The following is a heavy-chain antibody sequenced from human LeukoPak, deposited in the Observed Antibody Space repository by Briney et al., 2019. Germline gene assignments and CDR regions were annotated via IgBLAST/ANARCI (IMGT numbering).Heavy chain of an antibody. J-gene: IGHJ4*02. CDR1: GYSFTSYW. Sequence: GESLKISCKGSGYSFTSYWIGWVRQMPGKGLEWMGIIYPGDSDTRYSPSFQGQVTISADKSISTAYLQWSSLKASDTAMYYYARYYYYDSSGYYYFDYWGQGTLVTVSS. CDR2: IYPGDSDT. CDR3: ARYYYYDSSGYYYFDY. D-gene: IGHD3-22*01. V-gene: IGHV5-51*01.